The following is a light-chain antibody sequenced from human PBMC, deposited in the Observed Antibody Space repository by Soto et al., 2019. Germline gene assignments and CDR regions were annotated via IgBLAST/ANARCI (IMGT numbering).Light chain of an antibody. CDR3: SSYTTTNTYV. CDR2: SNN. J-gene: IGLJ1*01. V-gene: IGLV1-44*01. Sequence: QSVLTQPPSASGTPGQRVTISCSGSSSNIGSNTVNWYQQLPGTAPKLLIYSNNQRPSGVPDRFSGSKSGTSASLAISGLQSEDEADYYCSSYTTTNTYVFGTGTKVTV. CDR1: SSNIGSNT.